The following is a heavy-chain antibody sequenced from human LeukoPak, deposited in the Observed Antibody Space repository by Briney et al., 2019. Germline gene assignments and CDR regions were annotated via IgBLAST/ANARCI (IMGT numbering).Heavy chain of an antibody. D-gene: IGHD3-10*01. J-gene: IGHJ4*02. CDR2: ISTYNGNT. CDR1: GYTFNIYG. Sequence: RRASVKVSCKASGYTFNIYGIIWVRQAPGQGLEWVGWISTYNGNTNYAPNIQDRVTMTTDTSTGTAYMELRSLRSDDTAVYYCGRALLGGSDIYTPFSYWGQGTLVTVSS. V-gene: IGHV1-18*01. CDR3: GRALLGGSDIYTPFSY.